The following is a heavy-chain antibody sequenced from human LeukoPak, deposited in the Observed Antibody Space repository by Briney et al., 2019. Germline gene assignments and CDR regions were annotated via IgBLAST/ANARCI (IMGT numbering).Heavy chain of an antibody. CDR3: AKDLSYYDSSGYLTFDY. CDR2: ISGSGGST. V-gene: IGHV3-23*01. J-gene: IGHJ4*02. D-gene: IGHD3-22*01. CDR1: GFTFSSYA. Sequence: PGGSLRLSCAASGFTFSSYAMTWVRQAPGKGLEWVSAISGSGGSTYYADSVKGRFTISRDNSKNTLYLQMNSLRAEDTAVYYCAKDLSYYDSSGYLTFDYWGQGTLVTVSS.